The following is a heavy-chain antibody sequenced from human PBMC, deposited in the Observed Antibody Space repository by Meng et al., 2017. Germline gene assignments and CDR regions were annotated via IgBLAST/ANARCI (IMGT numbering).Heavy chain of an antibody. V-gene: IGHV7-4-1*02. D-gene: IGHD3-22*01. J-gene: IGHJ4*02. CDR3: ATISPRDSSGLSFDY. Sequence: QVPLVQGGSGLEKAVASVKGSCKASGYIFTSYAMNWVRQAPGQGLEWMGWINTNTGNPTYAQGFTGRFVFSLDTSVSTAYLQISSLKAEDTAVYYCATISPRDSSGLSFDYWGQGTLVTVSS. CDR1: GYIFTSYA. CDR2: INTNTGNP.